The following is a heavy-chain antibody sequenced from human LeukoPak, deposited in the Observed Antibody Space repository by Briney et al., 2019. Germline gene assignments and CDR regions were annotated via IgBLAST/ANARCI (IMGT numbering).Heavy chain of an antibody. J-gene: IGHJ4*02. Sequence: GGSLRLSCAASGFTFSSYAMHWVRQAPGKGLEWVAVISYDESNKYYADSVKGRFTISRDNSKNTLYLQMNSLRAEDTAVYYCARGSYYDYVWGSYRYAAAFGYWGQGTLVTVSS. CDR1: GFTFSSYA. CDR2: ISYDESNK. D-gene: IGHD3-16*02. V-gene: IGHV3-30-3*01. CDR3: ARGSYYDYVWGSYRYAAAFGY.